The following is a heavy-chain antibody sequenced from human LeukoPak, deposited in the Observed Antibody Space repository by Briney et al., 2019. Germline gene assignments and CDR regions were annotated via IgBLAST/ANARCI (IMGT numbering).Heavy chain of an antibody. Sequence: GGSLRLSXAASGFTVNSNYMIWVRQAPAKGLEWVSVIYSGGTTYYADSVKGRFTISRDNSKNTLYLQMGSLRAEDTAVYYCATVASGGHYHYMDVWGRGTTVTVSS. D-gene: IGHD6-19*01. J-gene: IGHJ6*03. V-gene: IGHV3-66*02. CDR3: ATVASGGHYHYMDV. CDR1: GFTVNSNY. CDR2: IYSGGTT.